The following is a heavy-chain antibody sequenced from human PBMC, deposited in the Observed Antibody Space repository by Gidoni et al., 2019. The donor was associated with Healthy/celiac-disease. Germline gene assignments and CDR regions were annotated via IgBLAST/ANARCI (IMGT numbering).Heavy chain of an antibody. V-gene: IGHV4-59*08. Sequence: QVQLQESGPGLVKPAETLSLTCTVSGGSISSYYWSWIRQPPGKGLEWIGYIYYSGSTNYHPSLKSRVTISVDTSKNQFSLKLSSVTAADTAVYYCARSRLIYSSSPFDYWGQGTLVTVSS. CDR3: ARSRLIYSSSPFDY. J-gene: IGHJ4*02. D-gene: IGHD6-13*01. CDR1: GGSISSYY. CDR2: IYYSGST.